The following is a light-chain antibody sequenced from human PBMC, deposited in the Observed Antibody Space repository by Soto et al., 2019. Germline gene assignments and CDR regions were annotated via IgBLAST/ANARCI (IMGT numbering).Light chain of an antibody. CDR1: SSNIGAGYD. CDR3: QSYDRSLNKV. V-gene: IGLV1-40*01. Sequence: QSVLTQPPSVSGAPGQRVTISCTGSSSNIGAGYDVHWYQQLPGTAPKLLIYGNTNRPSGVPERFSGSKSGTSASLAITGLQAEDEADYYCQSYDRSLNKVFGGGTKLTVL. CDR2: GNT. J-gene: IGLJ3*02.